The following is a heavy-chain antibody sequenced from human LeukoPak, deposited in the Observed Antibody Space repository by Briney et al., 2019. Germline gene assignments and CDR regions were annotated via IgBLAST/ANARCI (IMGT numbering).Heavy chain of an antibody. D-gene: IGHD4-17*01. Sequence: GGSLRLSCAASGFTFSSYSMSWVRQAPGRGLEWVANIRQDGSEKYYVDSVKGRFTISRDNAKNSLYLQMNSLRAEDTAVYYCAREKPRCLDYWGQGTLVTVSS. V-gene: IGHV3-7*04. CDR2: IRQDGSEK. J-gene: IGHJ4*02. CDR1: GFTFSSYS. CDR3: AREKPRCLDY.